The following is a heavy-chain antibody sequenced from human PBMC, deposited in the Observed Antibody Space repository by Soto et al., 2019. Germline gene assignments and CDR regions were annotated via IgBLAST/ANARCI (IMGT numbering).Heavy chain of an antibody. V-gene: IGHV3-48*03. CDR1: GFTFSSYD. CDR3: ARGRRPDAFDM. CDR2: IGPSGSTI. J-gene: IGHJ3*02. Sequence: LRLSCAASGFTFSSYDMNWVRQAPGKGLEWVSYIGPSGSTIHYADSMKGRFTISRDNAKNSLYLQMDSLRADDTAVYYCARGRRPDAFDMWGQGTLVTVSS.